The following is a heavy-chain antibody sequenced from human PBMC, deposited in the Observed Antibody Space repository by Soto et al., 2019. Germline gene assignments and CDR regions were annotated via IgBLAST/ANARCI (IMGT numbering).Heavy chain of an antibody. V-gene: IGHV4-31*03. CDR2: IYHTGKT. CDR1: GDAIYIGGYY. CDR3: ARDGSSTASWIDP. J-gene: IGHJ5*02. Sequence: SETLSLTCTVSGDAIYIGGYYWTWIRQHPGKGMEWIGYIYHTGKTYYNPSLESRVTMSVDTSKNQFSLKLASVTAADTAVYYCARDGSSTASWIDPWGQGTLVTISS. D-gene: IGHD2-2*01.